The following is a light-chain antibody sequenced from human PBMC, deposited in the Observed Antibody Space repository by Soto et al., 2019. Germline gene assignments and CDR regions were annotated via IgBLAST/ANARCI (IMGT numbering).Light chain of an antibody. CDR2: AAS. V-gene: IGKV1-39*01. J-gene: IGKJ1*01. CDR1: QSISSY. CDR3: QQSYSNPPT. Sequence: DIQMTQSPSSLSASVGDRVTITCRASQSISSYLNWYQKKQGKAPKLLIYAASSLQSGVPSRLSGSGYGTDLTITISSMQTEDFETYYCQQSYSNPPTFGHGTKVDIK.